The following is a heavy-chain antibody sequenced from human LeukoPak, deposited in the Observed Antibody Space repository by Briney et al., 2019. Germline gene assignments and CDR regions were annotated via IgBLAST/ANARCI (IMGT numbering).Heavy chain of an antibody. V-gene: IGHV4-39*07. CDR1: GGSISSSSYY. CDR3: AREGRGQWLPSGNY. J-gene: IGHJ4*02. Sequence: SETLSLTCTVSGGSISSSSYYWGWIRQPPGKGLEWLGTIYYNGATYYDPSLKSRVTISVDTSKNQFSLKLSSVTAADTAVYYCAREGRGQWLPSGNYWGQGTLVTVSS. CDR2: IYYNGAT. D-gene: IGHD6-19*01.